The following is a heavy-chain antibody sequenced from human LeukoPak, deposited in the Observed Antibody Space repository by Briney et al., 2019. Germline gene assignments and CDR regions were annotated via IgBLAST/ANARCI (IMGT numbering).Heavy chain of an antibody. CDR3: ARGNVMVAPRPYPCDI. J-gene: IGHJ3*02. Sequence: SETLSLTCTVSGGSISGYHWTWMRQPAGKGLEWIGRIYTGGSTKYSPSLTSRVTMSLDTSKNQFSLRVTSVTAADTAIYYCARGNVMVAPRPYPCDIWGQGTMVTVSS. D-gene: IGHD2-15*01. CDR1: GGSISGYH. CDR2: IYTGGST. V-gene: IGHV4-4*07.